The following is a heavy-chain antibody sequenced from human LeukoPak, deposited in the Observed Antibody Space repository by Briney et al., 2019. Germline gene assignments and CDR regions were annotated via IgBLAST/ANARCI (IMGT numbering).Heavy chain of an antibody. D-gene: IGHD3-10*01. CDR1: GFTVSSNH. CDR3: ARDVYYYGLDYYYMDV. Sequence: GGSLRLSCAASGFTVSSNHMSWVRQAPGKGLEWVSVIYAGGSTYYADSVKDRFTISRDNVKNTLYLQMNSLRAEDTAVYYCARDVYYYGLDYYYMDVWGKGTTVTVPS. V-gene: IGHV3-66*01. J-gene: IGHJ6*03. CDR2: IYAGGST.